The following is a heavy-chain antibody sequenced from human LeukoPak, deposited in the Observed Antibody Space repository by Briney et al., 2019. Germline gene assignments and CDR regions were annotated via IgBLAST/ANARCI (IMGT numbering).Heavy chain of an antibody. Sequence: GGSLKLSCAASGFTFSDYYMSWILQAPGKGLEWLSYISSDGTTIQYADSVKGRFTISRDNAKNSLYLQMNSLRAEDTAVYYCAREGITAAADFWGQGTLVTVPS. CDR1: GFTFSDYY. CDR2: ISSDGTTI. J-gene: IGHJ4*02. CDR3: AREGITAAADF. D-gene: IGHD6-13*01. V-gene: IGHV3-11*01.